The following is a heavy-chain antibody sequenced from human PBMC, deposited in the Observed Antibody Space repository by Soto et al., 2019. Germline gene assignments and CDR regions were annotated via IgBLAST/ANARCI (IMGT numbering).Heavy chain of an antibody. D-gene: IGHD3-10*01. CDR2: IYYNGNT. Sequence: SETLSLTCTVSGDFANFYWTWIRQPPGKGLEWIGYIYYNGNTNYNPSLKSRVTMSVDTSKNQFSLNLTSVTAADTAVYYCARALRGDYWGQGILVTVSS. J-gene: IGHJ4*02. CDR3: ARALRGDY. V-gene: IGHV4-59*01. CDR1: GDFANFY.